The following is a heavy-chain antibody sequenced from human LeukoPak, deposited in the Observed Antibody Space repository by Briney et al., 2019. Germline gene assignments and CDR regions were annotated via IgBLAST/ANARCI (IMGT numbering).Heavy chain of an antibody. J-gene: IGHJ4*02. CDR2: ISSSGSTI. D-gene: IGHD3-16*01. CDR1: GFTFSDYY. CDR3: ARVLPQGGLGY. V-gene: IGHV3-11*04. Sequence: GGSLRLSCAASGFTFSDYYMSSIPEAPGRGLECVSDISSSGSTIYYADSVKGRFTISRDNAKNSLYLQMNSLRAEDTAVYYCARVLPQGGLGYWGQGTLVTVSS.